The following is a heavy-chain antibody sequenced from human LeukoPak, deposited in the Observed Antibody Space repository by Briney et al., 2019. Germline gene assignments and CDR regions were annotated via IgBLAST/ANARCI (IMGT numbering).Heavy chain of an antibody. CDR1: GFTFSSYW. CDR2: IKSDGKT. V-gene: IGHV3-74*01. J-gene: IGHJ1*01. D-gene: IGHD3-22*01. Sequence: GGSLRLSCAASGFTFSSYWMHWFGQAPGKRLVWVSRIKSDGKTNYADSVKGPFTISRDNAKNTVSLQMNSLRAEDTGVYYCARAPSEIGGYYPEYFRPWGQGTLVTVSS. CDR3: ARAPSEIGGYYPEYFRP.